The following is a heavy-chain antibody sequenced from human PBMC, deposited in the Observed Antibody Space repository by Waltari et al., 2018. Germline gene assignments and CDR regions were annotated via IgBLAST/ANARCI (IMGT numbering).Heavy chain of an antibody. CDR3: ASLFGVVIWDAFDI. CDR1: GFTFSSYA. D-gene: IGHD3-3*01. Sequence: QVQLVESGGGVVQPGRSLRLSCAASGFTFSSYAMHWVRQAPGKGLEWVAVISYDGSNKYYADSFKGRFTISRDNSKNTLYLQMNSLRAEDTAVYYCASLFGVVIWDAFDIWGQGTMVTVSS. CDR2: ISYDGSNK. J-gene: IGHJ3*02. V-gene: IGHV3-30-3*01.